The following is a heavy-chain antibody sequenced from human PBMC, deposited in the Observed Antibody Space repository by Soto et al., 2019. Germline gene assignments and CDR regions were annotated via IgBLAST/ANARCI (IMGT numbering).Heavy chain of an antibody. CDR3: ARDKITGLFDY. J-gene: IGHJ4*02. D-gene: IGHD2-8*02. V-gene: IGHV4-34*01. CDR2: INHSGST. Sequence: SETLSLTCAVYGGSFSGYYWSWIRQPPGKGLEWIGEINHSGSTNYNPSLQRRVTISVDTSKNQFSLKLTSVTAADTAVYYCARDKITGLFDYWGQGTLVTVSS. CDR1: GGSFSGYY.